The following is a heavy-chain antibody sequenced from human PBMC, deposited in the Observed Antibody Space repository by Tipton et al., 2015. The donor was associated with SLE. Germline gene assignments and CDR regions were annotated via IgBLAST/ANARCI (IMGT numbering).Heavy chain of an antibody. D-gene: IGHD2-15*01. CDR1: GFSFATSW. CDR2: IKEDGSET. J-gene: IGHJ4*02. V-gene: IGHV3-7*01. Sequence: SLRLSCAASGFSFATSWMAWVRQAPGKGLEWVANIKEDGSETLYVDSVKGRFTISRDNAKNSLFLQMNSLRAEDTGVYYCARLLGPFDYWGQGTLVTVSS. CDR3: ARLLGPFDY.